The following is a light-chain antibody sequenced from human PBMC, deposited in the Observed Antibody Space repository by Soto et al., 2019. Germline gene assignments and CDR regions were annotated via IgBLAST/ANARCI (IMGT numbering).Light chain of an antibody. Sequence: QSALTQPASVSGSPGQSIAISCTGTSIDVGAYNAVSWYQHHPGKAPKLMIYDVSNRPSGVSDRFSGCKSGNTASLTISGLRPEDDADYYCSSYTPSGTYVFGTGTKVTVL. V-gene: IGLV2-14*03. J-gene: IGLJ1*01. CDR3: SSYTPSGTYV. CDR1: SIDVGAYNA. CDR2: DVS.